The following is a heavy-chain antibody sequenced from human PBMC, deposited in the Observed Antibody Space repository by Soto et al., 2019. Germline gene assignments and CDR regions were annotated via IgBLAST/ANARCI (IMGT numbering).Heavy chain of an antibody. D-gene: IGHD6-13*01. Sequence: ASVKVSCKASGYTFTSYDINWVRQATGQGLEWMGWITPSGGSTSYAQKFQGRVTMTRDTSTSTVYMELSSLRSEDTAVYYCARDQTIAAAGTMDYWGQGTLVTVSS. J-gene: IGHJ4*02. CDR1: GYTFTSYD. CDR2: ITPSGGST. V-gene: IGHV1-46*03. CDR3: ARDQTIAAAGTMDY.